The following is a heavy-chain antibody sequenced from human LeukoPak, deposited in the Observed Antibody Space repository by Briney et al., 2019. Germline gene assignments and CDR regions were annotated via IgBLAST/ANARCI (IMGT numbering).Heavy chain of an antibody. Sequence: ASVKVSCKVSGYTLTELSMHWVRQAPGKGLEWMGGFDPEDGETIYAQKFQGRVTMTEDTSTDTAYMELSSLRSEDTAVYYCAKDVGHHLGYCSGGSCFENNWGQGTLVTVSS. V-gene: IGHV1-24*01. CDR1: GYTLTELS. D-gene: IGHD2-15*01. J-gene: IGHJ4*02. CDR2: FDPEDGET. CDR3: AKDVGHHLGYCSGGSCFENN.